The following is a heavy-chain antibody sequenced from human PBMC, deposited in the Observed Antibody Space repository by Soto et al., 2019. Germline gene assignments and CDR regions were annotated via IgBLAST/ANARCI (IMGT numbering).Heavy chain of an antibody. CDR1: GFTFSSYG. V-gene: IGHV3-7*01. D-gene: IGHD3-3*01. J-gene: IGHJ3*02. Sequence: EVQLVESGGGLVQPGGSLRLSCAASGFTFSSYGMSWVRQAPGKGLEWVANIKQEGSEKYYVDSVKGRFTISRDNAKNSLYLQMNSLRDEDTAVYYCARVRRTYYVFWSGYGAFDIWGQGTMVTVSS. CDR2: IKQEGSEK. CDR3: ARVRRTYYVFWSGYGAFDI.